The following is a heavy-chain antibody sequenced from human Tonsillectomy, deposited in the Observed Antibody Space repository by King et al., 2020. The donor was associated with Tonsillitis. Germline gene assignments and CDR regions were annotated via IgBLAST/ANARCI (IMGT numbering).Heavy chain of an antibody. J-gene: IGHJ4*02. V-gene: IGHV3-30*02. D-gene: IGHD2-21*02. CDR3: ATLDLTYCGGDCLGF. CDR2: IRYDGSKK. Sequence: QLVESGGGVVQPGGSLRLSCTASGFTFNTYDMHWVRQAPGKGLEWVAFIRYDGSKKFYADSVKGRFTISRDNSKNTLYLQINSLRAEDTAVYLWATLDLTYCGGDCLGFWGQGTLLTVSS. CDR1: GFTFNTYD.